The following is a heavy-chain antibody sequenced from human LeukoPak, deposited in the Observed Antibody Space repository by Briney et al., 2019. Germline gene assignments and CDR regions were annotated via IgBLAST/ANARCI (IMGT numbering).Heavy chain of an antibody. J-gene: IGHJ4*02. V-gene: IGHV1-2*02. CDR3: ARDCHSSGWYLPDS. CDR1: GYTFSDYY. D-gene: IGHD6-19*01. Sequence: ASVKVSCKASGYTFSDYYIHWVRQAPGQGLEWMGWINPNTGATNYAQKFQGRVTMTRDTPISTTYMDLSRLRSDDTAVYYCARDCHSSGWYLPDSWGQGTLVTVSS. CDR2: INPNTGAT.